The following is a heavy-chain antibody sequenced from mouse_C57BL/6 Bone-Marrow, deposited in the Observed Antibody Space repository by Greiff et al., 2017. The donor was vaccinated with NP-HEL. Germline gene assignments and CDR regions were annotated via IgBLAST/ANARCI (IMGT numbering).Heavy chain of an antibody. CDR1: GYTFTSYW. Sequence: QVQLQQPGAELVKPGASVKLSCKASGYTFTSYWMQWVKQRPGQGLEWIGEIDPSDSYTTYNQKFKGKATLTVDTYSSTAYMQLSSLTSEYAAVYSCARERQLGRSYYFDYWGQGTTLTVSS. V-gene: IGHV1-50*01. D-gene: IGHD4-1*02. CDR2: IDPSDSYT. CDR3: ARERQLGRSYYFDY. J-gene: IGHJ2*01.